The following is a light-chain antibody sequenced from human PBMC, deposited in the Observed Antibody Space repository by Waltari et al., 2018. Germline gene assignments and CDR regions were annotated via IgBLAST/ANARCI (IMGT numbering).Light chain of an antibody. Sequence: ELVMTQSPATLSVSPGERASLSCRASQSASTSLAWYQQTPGQVPRPLIYRASTRPAGIPDRFSGSGSGTEFTLTISSLQSEDSAIYYCQQYNIWPWTFGQGTKVDIK. CDR2: RAS. J-gene: IGKJ1*01. V-gene: IGKV3-15*01. CDR3: QQYNIWPWT. CDR1: QSASTS.